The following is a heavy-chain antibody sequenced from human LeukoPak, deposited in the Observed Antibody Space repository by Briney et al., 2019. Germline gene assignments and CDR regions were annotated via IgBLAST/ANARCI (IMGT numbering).Heavy chain of an antibody. CDR1: GFTFSSYG. Sequence: PGGSLRLSCAASGFTFSSYGMHWVRQAPGKGLEWVAFIRYDGSNKYYADSVKGRFTISRDNSKNTLYLQMNSLRAEDTAVYYCAKFGGDYDQPPFDYWGQGTLVTVSS. D-gene: IGHD2-21*02. CDR2: IRYDGSNK. V-gene: IGHV3-30*02. J-gene: IGHJ4*02. CDR3: AKFGGDYDQPPFDY.